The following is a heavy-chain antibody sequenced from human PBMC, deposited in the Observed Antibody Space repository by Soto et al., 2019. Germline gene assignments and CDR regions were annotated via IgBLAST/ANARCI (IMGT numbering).Heavy chain of an antibody. V-gene: IGHV4-34*01. D-gene: IGHD3-3*01. Sequence: ETLSLTCAVYGGSFSGYYWSWIRQPPGKGLEWIGEINHSGSTNYNPSLKSRVTISVDTSKNQFSLKLSSVTAADTAVYYCARDHNYDFWSGYYMAFDIWGQGTMVTVSS. J-gene: IGHJ3*02. CDR3: ARDHNYDFWSGYYMAFDI. CDR1: GGSFSGYY. CDR2: INHSGST.